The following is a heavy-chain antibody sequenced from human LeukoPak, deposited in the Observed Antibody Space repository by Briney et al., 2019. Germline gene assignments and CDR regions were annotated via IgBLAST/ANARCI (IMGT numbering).Heavy chain of an antibody. CDR3: ARESIELPHTAMAYPGVDY. D-gene: IGHD5-18*01. Sequence: ASVKVSCKASGYTFTGYYMHWVRQAPGQGLEWMGWINPNSGGTNYAQKFQGRVTMTRDTSISTAYMELSRLRSDDTAVYYCARESIELPHTAMAYPGVDYWGQGTLVTVSS. J-gene: IGHJ4*02. CDR1: GYTFTGYY. CDR2: INPNSGGT. V-gene: IGHV1-2*02.